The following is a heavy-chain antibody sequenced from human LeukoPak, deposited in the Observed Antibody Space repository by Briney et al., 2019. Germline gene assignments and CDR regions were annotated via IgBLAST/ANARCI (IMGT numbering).Heavy chain of an antibody. J-gene: IGHJ4*02. D-gene: IGHD3-22*01. Sequence: GGSLRLCCAASGFTFSSYAMSWVRQAPGKGLEWVSSVSGSGGYTYYAGSVKGRFTISRDNSKNTLYLQMNSLRAEDTAIYYCAKDRPNYYDSSGHYYRRDGDYWGQGTLVTVSS. V-gene: IGHV3-23*01. CDR2: VSGSGGYT. CDR1: GFTFSSYA. CDR3: AKDRPNYYDSSGHYYRRDGDY.